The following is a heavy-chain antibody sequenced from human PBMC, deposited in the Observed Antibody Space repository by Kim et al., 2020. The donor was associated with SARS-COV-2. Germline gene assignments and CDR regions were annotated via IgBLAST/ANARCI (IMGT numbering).Heavy chain of an antibody. D-gene: IGHD6-13*01. CDR1: GFTFSDSA. CDR3: TRVPPYSNSWWDAFD. CDR2: IRSKANSYAT. V-gene: IGHV3-73*01. Sequence: LSLTCAASGFTFSDSAMYWVRQASGKGLEWVGRIRSKANSYATAYDVSVKGRFIISRDDSKNTAYLQMNSLKTEDTAIYYCTRVPPYSNSWWDAFD. J-gene: IGHJ3*02.